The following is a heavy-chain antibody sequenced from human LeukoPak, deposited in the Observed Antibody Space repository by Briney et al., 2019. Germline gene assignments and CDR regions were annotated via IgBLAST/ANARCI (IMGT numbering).Heavy chain of an antibody. J-gene: IGHJ4*02. D-gene: IGHD3-22*01. CDR2: ISSSNYI. V-gene: IGHV3-21*01. CDR3: ARDPTTYYYDSSGSE. Sequence: GGSLRLSCAASGFTFSSYNMNWVRQAPGKGLEWVSSISSSNYIYYADSVKGRFTISRDNAKNSLYLQMNSLRAEDTAVYYCARDPTTYYYDSSGSEWGQGTLVTVSS. CDR1: GFTFSSYN.